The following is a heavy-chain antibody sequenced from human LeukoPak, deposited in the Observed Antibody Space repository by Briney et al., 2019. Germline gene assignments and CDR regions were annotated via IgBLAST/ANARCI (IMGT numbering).Heavy chain of an antibody. Sequence: ASVKVSCKASGYTFTGYYMHWVRQAPGQGLEWMGRINPNSGCTNYAQKFQGRVTMTRDTSITTAYMELSRLRTDDTAVYYCAREKGGEVHDDAFDIWGQGTMVTVSS. CDR1: GYTFTGYY. V-gene: IGHV1-2*06. D-gene: IGHD3-16*01. CDR2: INPNSGCT. CDR3: AREKGGEVHDDAFDI. J-gene: IGHJ3*02.